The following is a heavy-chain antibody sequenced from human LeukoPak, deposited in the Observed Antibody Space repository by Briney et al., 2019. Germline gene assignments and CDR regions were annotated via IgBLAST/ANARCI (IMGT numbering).Heavy chain of an antibody. Sequence: GGSLRLSCAASGFTFSSYSMNWVRQAPGKGLEWVSSISSTSIYKYYADSVKGRFTISRDNAKDSLFLQMNSLRAEDTAVYYCARVGYYASGPFSYFDYWGQGTLVTVSS. D-gene: IGHD3-10*01. CDR2: ISSTSIYK. CDR1: GFTFSSYS. V-gene: IGHV3-21*01. J-gene: IGHJ4*02. CDR3: ARVGYYASGPFSYFDY.